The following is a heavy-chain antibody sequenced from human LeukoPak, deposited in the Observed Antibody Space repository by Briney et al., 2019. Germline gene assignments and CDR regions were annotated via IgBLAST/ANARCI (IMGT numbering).Heavy chain of an antibody. Sequence: PSQTLSLTCTVSGGSISSGGYYWSWIRQHPGKGLEWIGHIYYSGSTYYNPSLKSRATISVDTSKKQSSLKLSSVTAADTAVYYCTALAGAEVTNWFDPWGQGTLVTVSS. D-gene: IGHD1-26*01. V-gene: IGHV4-31*03. J-gene: IGHJ5*02. CDR2: IYYSGST. CDR3: TALAGAEVTNWFDP. CDR1: GGSISSGGYY.